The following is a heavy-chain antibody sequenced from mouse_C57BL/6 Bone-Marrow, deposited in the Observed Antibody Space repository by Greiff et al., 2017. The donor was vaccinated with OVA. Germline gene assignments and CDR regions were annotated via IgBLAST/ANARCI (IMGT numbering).Heavy chain of an antibody. CDR1: GYTFTSYW. V-gene: IGHV1-55*01. CDR2: IYPGSGRT. CDR3: ARSGITTVEGDFAMDD. Sequence: VKLQQPGAELVKPGASVKMSCKASGYTFTSYWITWVKQRPGQGLEWIGDIYPGSGRTNYNEKFKSKATLTVDTSSSTAYMQLSSLTSEDSAVYYCARSGITTVEGDFAMDDWGQGTSVTVSS. D-gene: IGHD1-1*01. J-gene: IGHJ4*01.